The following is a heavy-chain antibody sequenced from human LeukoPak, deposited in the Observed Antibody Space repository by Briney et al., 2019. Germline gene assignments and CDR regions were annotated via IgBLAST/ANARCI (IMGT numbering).Heavy chain of an antibody. V-gene: IGHV3-23*01. CDR2: ISRSGDST. Sequence: GGSLRLSCAASGFTFSSYAMSWVRQAPGKGLEWVSAISRSGDSTYYADSVKGRFTISRDNSKNTLYLQMNSLRAEDTAVYYCAKANGAIFGVAGYFDYWGQGTLVTVSS. CDR3: AKANGAIFGVAGYFDY. CDR1: GFTFSSYA. D-gene: IGHD3-3*02. J-gene: IGHJ4*02.